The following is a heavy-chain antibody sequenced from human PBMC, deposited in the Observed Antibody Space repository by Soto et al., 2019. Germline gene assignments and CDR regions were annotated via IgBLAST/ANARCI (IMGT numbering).Heavy chain of an antibody. V-gene: IGHV4-39*01. Sequence: QLQLQESGPGLVKPSETLSLTCTVSGGSISSSSYYWGWIRQPPGKGLEWIGCIYYSGSTYYNPSLKSRVTISVDTSKNQFSLKLSSVTAADTAVYYCARQRWSSSWYLVDYWGQGTLVTVSS. CDR2: IYYSGST. CDR3: ARQRWSSSWYLVDY. J-gene: IGHJ4*02. D-gene: IGHD6-13*01. CDR1: GGSISSSSYY.